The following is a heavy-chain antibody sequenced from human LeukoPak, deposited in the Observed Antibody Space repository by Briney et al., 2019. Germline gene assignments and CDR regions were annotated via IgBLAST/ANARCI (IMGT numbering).Heavy chain of an antibody. CDR3: ATAQESYDFWSGYYRAFDY. V-gene: IGHV4-59*12. CDR1: GFTFSSYA. D-gene: IGHD3-3*01. Sequence: PGGSLRLSCAASGFTFSSYAMSWIRQPPGKGLEWIGYIYYSGSTNYNPSLKSRVTISVDTSKNQFSLKLSSVTAADTAVYYCATAQESYDFWSGYYRAFDYWGQGTLVTVSS. CDR2: IYYSGST. J-gene: IGHJ4*02.